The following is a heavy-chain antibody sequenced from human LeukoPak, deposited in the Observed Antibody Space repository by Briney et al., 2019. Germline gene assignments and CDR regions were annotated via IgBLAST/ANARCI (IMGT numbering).Heavy chain of an antibody. Sequence: ASVKVSCKASGYTFTNYGITWVRRAPGQGLEWMGWISVYNGHTNYAQKLQGRVTMTTDTSTSTAYMELRSLRSDDTAIYYCARDREAAGQKLTDYWGQGTLVTVSS. CDR2: ISVYNGHT. CDR3: ARDREAAGQKLTDY. D-gene: IGHD6-13*01. CDR1: GYTFTNYG. V-gene: IGHV1-18*01. J-gene: IGHJ4*02.